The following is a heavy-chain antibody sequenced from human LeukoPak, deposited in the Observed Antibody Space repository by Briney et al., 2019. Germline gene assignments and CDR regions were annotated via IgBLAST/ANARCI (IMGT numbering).Heavy chain of an antibody. V-gene: IGHV3-7*05. J-gene: IGHJ4*02. CDR1: GFTFGDYA. CDR2: IKYDGSEK. Sequence: GRSLRLSCTASGFTFGDYAMSWVRQAPGKGLEWVATIKYDGSEKYYVDSVKGRFTISRDNAKNSLYLQINSLRVEDTAAYYCARREATGCLSYGYWGQGTLVTVS. CDR3: ARREATGCLSYGY. D-gene: IGHD1-1*01.